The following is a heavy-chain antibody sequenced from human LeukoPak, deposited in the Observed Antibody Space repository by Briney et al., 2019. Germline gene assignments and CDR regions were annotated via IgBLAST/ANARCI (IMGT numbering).Heavy chain of an antibody. Sequence: VKPSETLSLTCTVSDGSISSYYWSWIRQPPGKGLEWIGFIFYSGSTNYSPSLKSRVTISVDTSKNQFSLKLSSVTAADTAVYYCARPSTKYSSSSGYFQHWGQGTLVTVSS. CDR3: ARPSTKYSSSSGYFQH. D-gene: IGHD6-6*01. J-gene: IGHJ1*01. CDR1: DGSISSYY. V-gene: IGHV4-59*08. CDR2: IFYSGST.